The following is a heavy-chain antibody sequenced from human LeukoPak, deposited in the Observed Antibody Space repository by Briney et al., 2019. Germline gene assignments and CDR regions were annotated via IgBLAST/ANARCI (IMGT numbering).Heavy chain of an antibody. Sequence: AGGSLRLSCAASGFTFSSYEMNWVRQAPGKGLEWVSYISSSGSTIYYADSVKGRFTISRDNAKNSLYLQMNSLRAEDTAVYYCARNNWGIDYWGLGTLVTVSS. CDR1: GFTFSSYE. D-gene: IGHD1/OR15-1a*01. J-gene: IGHJ4*01. CDR3: ARNNWGIDY. V-gene: IGHV3-48*03. CDR2: ISSSGSTI.